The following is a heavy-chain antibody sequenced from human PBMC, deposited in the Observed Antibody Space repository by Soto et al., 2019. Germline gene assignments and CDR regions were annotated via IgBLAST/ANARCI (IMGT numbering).Heavy chain of an antibody. CDR1: GGTFSSYA. J-gene: IGHJ6*02. CDR2: IIPIFGTA. D-gene: IGHD2-2*02. CDR3: AREHCSSTSCYNYYYYGMDV. Sequence: QVQLVQSGAEVKKPGSSVKVSCKASGGTFSSYAISWVRQAPGQGLEWMGGIIPIFGTANYAQKFQGRVTITADKSTSKAYMELSSLRSEDTAVYYCAREHCSSTSCYNYYYYGMDVWGQGTTVTVSS. V-gene: IGHV1-69*06.